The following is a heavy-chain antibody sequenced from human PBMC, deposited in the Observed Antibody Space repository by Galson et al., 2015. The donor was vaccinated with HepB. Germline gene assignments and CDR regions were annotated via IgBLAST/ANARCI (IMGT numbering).Heavy chain of an antibody. CDR2: ISGSGGST. CDR3: AGGGGYCTGASCWGSDY. V-gene: IGHV3-23*01. D-gene: IGHD2-15*01. Sequence: CAASGFTFSTYAMSWVRQAPGKGLEWVSGISGSGGSTYYADSVKGRFTISRDNSKDTLYLQMNSLRVEDTAVYYCAGGGGYCTGASCWGSDYWGQGTLVTVPS. CDR1: GFTFSTYA. J-gene: IGHJ4*02.